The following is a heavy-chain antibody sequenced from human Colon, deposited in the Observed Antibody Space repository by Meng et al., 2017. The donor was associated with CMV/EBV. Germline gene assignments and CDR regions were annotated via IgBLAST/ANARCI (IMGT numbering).Heavy chain of an antibody. J-gene: IGHJ6*02. CDR1: GFTFSSYW. CDR2: IYAGGRST. V-gene: IGHV3-23*03. Sequence: GGSLRLSCAASGFTFSSYWMSWVRQAPGKGLEWVSVIYAGGRSTYFADSVKGRFTISRDDSKNTLYLEMNSLRAEDTAVYYCAKGSLEWLYYGMDVWGQGTTVTVSS. CDR3: AKGSLEWLYYGMDV. D-gene: IGHD3-3*01.